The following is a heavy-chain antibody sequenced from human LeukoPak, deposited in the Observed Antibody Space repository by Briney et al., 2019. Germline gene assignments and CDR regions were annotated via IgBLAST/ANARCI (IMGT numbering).Heavy chain of an antibody. D-gene: IGHD1-26*01. Sequence: GGSLRLSCAASGFTFSSYSMNWVCQAPGKGLEWVSSISSSSSYIYYADSVKGRFTISRDNAKNSLYLQMNSLRAEDTAVYYCARDRIGGFDYWGQGTLVTVSS. V-gene: IGHV3-21*01. CDR3: ARDRIGGFDY. CDR2: ISSSSSYI. CDR1: GFTFSSYS. J-gene: IGHJ4*02.